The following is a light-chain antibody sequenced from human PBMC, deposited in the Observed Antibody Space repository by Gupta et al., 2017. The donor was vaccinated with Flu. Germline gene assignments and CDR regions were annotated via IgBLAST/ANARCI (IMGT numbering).Light chain of an antibody. CDR2: KAS. CDR3: QQYNSYPYT. J-gene: IGKJ2*01. CDR1: QNIPNW. V-gene: IGKV1-5*03. Sequence: IQMTQSPSTLSACVGDRFTITCRASQNIPNWLAWFQQKPGKAPKLLIYKASSLESGVPSRFSGSGSETEFTLTISSLQPDDFATYYCQQYNSYPYTFGQGTKLEIK.